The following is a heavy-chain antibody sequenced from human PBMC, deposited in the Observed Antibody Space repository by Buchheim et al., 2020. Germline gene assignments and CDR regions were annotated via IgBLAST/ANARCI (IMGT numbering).Heavy chain of an antibody. D-gene: IGHD3-10*01. CDR1: GASLSDTTYY. CDR2: VRYSGSS. V-gene: IGHV4-39*07. CDR3: ARADKYGSPSGGP. Sequence: QLQLQESGPGLVKSSETLSLTCSVSGASLSDTTYYWGWIRQPPGKGLEWIGSVRYSGSSYYNPSLKNRVTISLDTPKNQFSLILRSVTAADTAVYYCARADKYGSPSGGPWGQGTL. J-gene: IGHJ4*02.